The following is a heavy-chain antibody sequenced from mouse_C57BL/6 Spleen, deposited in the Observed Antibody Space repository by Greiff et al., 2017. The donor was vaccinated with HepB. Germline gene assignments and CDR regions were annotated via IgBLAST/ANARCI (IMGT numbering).Heavy chain of an antibody. J-gene: IGHJ2*01. V-gene: IGHV1S81*02. Sequence: QVQLQQPGAELVKAGASVKMSCKASGSTFTSYWMHWVKQRLGQGLEWFAETNPTNGRTYYNEKFKSKATLTVDKSSSTAYMLLSGPTFEDSAVYYCARIKKIVATYFDYWGQGITLTVSS. CDR1: GSTFTSYW. CDR3: ARIKKIVATYFDY. CDR2: TNPTNGRT. D-gene: IGHD1-1*01.